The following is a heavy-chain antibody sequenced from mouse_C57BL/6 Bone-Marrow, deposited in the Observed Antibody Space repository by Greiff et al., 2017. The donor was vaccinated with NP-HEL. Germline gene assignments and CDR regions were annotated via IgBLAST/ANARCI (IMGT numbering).Heavy chain of an antibody. Sequence: EVQLVESEGGLVQPGSSMKLSCTASGFTFSDYYMAWVRQVPEKGLEWVANINYDGSSTYYLDSLKSRFIISRDNAKNILYLQMSSLKSEDTATYYCARDALGQDWYFDVWGTGTTVTVSS. CDR3: ARDALGQDWYFDV. CDR1: GFTFSDYY. D-gene: IGHD3-3*01. J-gene: IGHJ1*03. CDR2: INYDGSST. V-gene: IGHV5-16*01.